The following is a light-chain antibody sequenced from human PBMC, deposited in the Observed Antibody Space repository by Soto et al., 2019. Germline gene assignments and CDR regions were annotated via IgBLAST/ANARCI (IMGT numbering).Light chain of an antibody. CDR2: GAS. CDR1: QTVSSSY. V-gene: IGKV3-20*01. Sequence: EIVLTQSPGTLSLSPGERATLSCRASQTVSSSYLAWYQHKAGQAPRLLIHGASSRATGIPDRFIGSGSATDFTLSISRLEPEDFAVYYRQQYGSSPLTFGGGTKVDIK. J-gene: IGKJ4*01. CDR3: QQYGSSPLT.